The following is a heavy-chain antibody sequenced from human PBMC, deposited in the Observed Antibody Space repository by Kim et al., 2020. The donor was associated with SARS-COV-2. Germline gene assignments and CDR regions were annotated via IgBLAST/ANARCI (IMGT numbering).Heavy chain of an antibody. Sequence: GGSLRLSCGASGFTFSDSTMHWVRRASGKGLEWVARIRSKGNDYANAYSASVRGRFTISSDDSTNSPYLQMNSPKTEDTAVYSSTRVPGTTLAVWDAFD. CDR1: GFTFSDST. V-gene: IGHV3-73*01. CDR3: TRVPGTTLAVWDAFD. J-gene: IGHJ3*02. D-gene: IGHD1-1*01. CDR2: IRSKGNDYAN.